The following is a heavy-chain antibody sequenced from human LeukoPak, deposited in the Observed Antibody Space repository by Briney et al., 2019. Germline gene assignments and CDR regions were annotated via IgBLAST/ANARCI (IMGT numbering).Heavy chain of an antibody. CDR3: ARDRINSGSYP. CDR1: GFTFSSYS. CDR2: ISSSSSTI. J-gene: IGHJ5*02. V-gene: IGHV3-48*01. D-gene: IGHD1-26*01. Sequence: HSGGSLRLSCAASGFTFSSYSMNWVRQAPGKGLEWVSYISSSSSTIYYADSVKGRFTISRDNAKNSLYLQMNSLRAEDTAVYYCARDRINSGSYPWGQGTLVTVSS.